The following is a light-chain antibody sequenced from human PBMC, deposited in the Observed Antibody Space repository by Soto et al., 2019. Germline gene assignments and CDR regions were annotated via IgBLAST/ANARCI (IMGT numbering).Light chain of an antibody. CDR2: DIS. Sequence: QAVVTQEPSLTVSPGGTVTLTCGFSTGAVTSGHYPYWFQQKPGQAPRTLMYDISNKHSWTPARFSGSLLGGKAALTLSGAQPGDEAEYYCLLFYSGARPVFGGGTQLTVL. CDR1: TGAVTSGHY. CDR3: LLFYSGARPV. V-gene: IGLV7-46*01. J-gene: IGLJ7*01.